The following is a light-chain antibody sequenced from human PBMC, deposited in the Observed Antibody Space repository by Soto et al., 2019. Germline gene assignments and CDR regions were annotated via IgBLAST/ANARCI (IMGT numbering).Light chain of an antibody. Sequence: DIQMTPSPSTLSGSVGDRVTISFRTSQTTSSWLAWYQQQRGNAPKHLIYKASILKSGVPSRSSPTGAGTQLSLTDSNVQSNEFAHYYSQRYNSYSEAFAQGTKVDIK. V-gene: IGKV1-5*03. J-gene: IGKJ1*01. CDR3: QRYNSYSEA. CDR1: QTTSSW. CDR2: KAS.